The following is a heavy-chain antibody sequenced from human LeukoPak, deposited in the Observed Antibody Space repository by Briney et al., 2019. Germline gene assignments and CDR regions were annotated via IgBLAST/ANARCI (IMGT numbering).Heavy chain of an antibody. CDR1: GGSFSGYY. CDR2: INHSGST. J-gene: IGHJ3*02. CDR3: ATRPYCSGGSCYLTVADAFDI. Sequence: SETLSLTCAAYGGSFSGYYWSWIRQPPGKGLEWIGEINHSGSTNYNPSLKSRVTISVDTSKNQFSLKLSSVTAADTAVYYCATRPYCSGGSCYLTVADAFDIWGQGTMVTVSS. V-gene: IGHV4-34*01. D-gene: IGHD2-15*01.